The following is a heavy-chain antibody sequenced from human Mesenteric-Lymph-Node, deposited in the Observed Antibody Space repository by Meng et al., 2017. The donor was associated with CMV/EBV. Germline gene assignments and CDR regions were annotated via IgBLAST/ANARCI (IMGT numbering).Heavy chain of an antibody. CDR1: GGSISSGGYS. J-gene: IGHJ5*02. V-gene: IGHV4-30-2*01. Sequence: VSGGSISSGGYSWRWIRQHPGQGLEWIGDINHSGSTNYNPSLKSRVTISVDTSKNQFSLKLSSVTAADTAVYYCARELLPRSGWFDPWGQGTLVTVSS. CDR2: INHSGST. CDR3: ARELLPRSGWFDP. D-gene: IGHD2-15*01.